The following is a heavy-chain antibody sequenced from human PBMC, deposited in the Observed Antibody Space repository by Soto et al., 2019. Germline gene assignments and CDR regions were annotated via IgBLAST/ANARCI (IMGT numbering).Heavy chain of an antibody. CDR1: AFTFSSYA. D-gene: IGHD2-2*01. Sequence: PGGSLRLSCAASAFTFSSYAMHWVRQAPGKGLEWVAVISYDGSNKDYADSVKGRFTISRDNSKNTLYLQMNSLRAEDTAVYYCVRPLEYCISTSCYSIGDFQHWGQGTLVTVSS. CDR3: VRPLEYCISTSCYSIGDFQH. J-gene: IGHJ1*01. CDR2: ISYDGSNK. V-gene: IGHV3-30-3*01.